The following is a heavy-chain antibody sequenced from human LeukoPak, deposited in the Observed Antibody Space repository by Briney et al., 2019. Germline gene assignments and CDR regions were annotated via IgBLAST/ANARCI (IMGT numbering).Heavy chain of an antibody. V-gene: IGHV4-31*03. D-gene: IGHD5-24*01. J-gene: IGHJ4*02. CDR1: GGSISSGAHY. CDR3: ARGKRWLHDPGDY. Sequence: SETLSLTCTVSGGSISSGAHYWSWIRQHPGKGLEWIGYIYYSGSTYYNPSLKSRVTMSVDTSKNQFSLKLSSVTAADTAVYYCARGKRWLHDPGDYWGQGTLVTVSS. CDR2: IYYSGST.